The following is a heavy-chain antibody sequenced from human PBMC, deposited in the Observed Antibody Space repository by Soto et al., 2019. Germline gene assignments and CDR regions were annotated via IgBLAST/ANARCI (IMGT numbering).Heavy chain of an antibody. CDR2: ISSSGSTI. J-gene: IGHJ4*02. CDR1: GFTFSSYE. Sequence: GGSLRLSCAASGFTFSSYEMNWVRQAPGKGLEWVSYISSSGSTIYYADSVKGRFTISRDNAKNSLYLQMNSLRAEDTAVYYCARDNGGDYYDSSGYYQPFDYWGQGTMVTVSS. D-gene: IGHD3-22*01. V-gene: IGHV3-48*03. CDR3: ARDNGGDYYDSSGYYQPFDY.